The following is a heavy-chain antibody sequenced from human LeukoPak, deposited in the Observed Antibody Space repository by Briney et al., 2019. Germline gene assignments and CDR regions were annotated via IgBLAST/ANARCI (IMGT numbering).Heavy chain of an antibody. CDR3: ATGEAYSSREFDY. Sequence: ASVKVSCKASGGTFSSYAISWVRQAPGQGLEWMGGIIPIFGTANYAQKFKGRVTITADTSTDTAYMELNSLRSEDTAVYYCATGEAYSSREFDYWGQGTLVTVSS. V-gene: IGHV1-69*06. CDR2: IIPIFGTA. CDR1: GGTFSSYA. J-gene: IGHJ4*02. D-gene: IGHD6-13*01.